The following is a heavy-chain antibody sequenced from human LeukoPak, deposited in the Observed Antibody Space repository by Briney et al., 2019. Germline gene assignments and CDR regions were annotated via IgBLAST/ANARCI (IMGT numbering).Heavy chain of an antibody. D-gene: IGHD6-6*01. CDR1: GYTFTSYY. J-gene: IGHJ5*02. Sequence: ASVKVSCKASGYTFTSYYMHWVRQAPGQGLEWMGIISPSGGSTSYAQKFQGRVTMTRDTSTSTVYMELSSLRSEDPAVYYCARDPKYSSPSQSLSWFDPWGQGTLVTVSS. CDR2: ISPSGGST. CDR3: ARDPKYSSPSQSLSWFDP. V-gene: IGHV1-46*01.